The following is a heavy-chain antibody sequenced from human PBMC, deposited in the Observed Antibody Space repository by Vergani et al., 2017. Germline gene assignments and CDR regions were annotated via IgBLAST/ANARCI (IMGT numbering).Heavy chain of an antibody. D-gene: IGHD4-17*01. J-gene: IGHJ6*02. CDR1: GYTFTDHY. CDR3: ATPQTVTTGGMEV. V-gene: IGHV1-69-2*01. Sequence: EVQLVQSGAEVKKPGATMKISCKVSGYTFTDHYMHWVKQAPGKGLEWMGLVDPEDGETIYAEKFKGRVNIAADTSTDTAHLELSSLRSEGTALYYCATPQTVTTGGMEVWGQGTTVIVSS. CDR2: VDPEDGET.